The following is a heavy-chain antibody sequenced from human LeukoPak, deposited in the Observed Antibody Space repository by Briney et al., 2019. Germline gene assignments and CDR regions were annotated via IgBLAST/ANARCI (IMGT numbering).Heavy chain of an antibody. CDR1: TFTFSSYA. D-gene: IGHD4-17*01. CDR3: ASGAYGDYDS. Sequence: PGGSLRLSCAASTFTFSSYAMSWVRQAPGKGLEWVSAISAGADSTYYADSVQGRFTISRDNSKNTLFLQMSGLRAEDTAVYFCASGAYGDYDSWGQGTLVTVSS. V-gene: IGHV3-23*01. CDR2: ISAGADST. J-gene: IGHJ5*01.